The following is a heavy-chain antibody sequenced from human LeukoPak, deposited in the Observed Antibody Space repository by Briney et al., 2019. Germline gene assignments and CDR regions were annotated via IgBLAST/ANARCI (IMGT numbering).Heavy chain of an antibody. CDR3: ARDPPMYYYDSSGYYHPFDY. CDR1: GGSFSGYY. V-gene: IGHV4-34*01. J-gene: IGHJ4*02. D-gene: IGHD3-22*01. Sequence: SETLSLTCAVYGGSFSGYYWSWIRQPPGQGLEWIGEINHSGSTNYNPSLKSRVTITVDTYKNQFSLKLSSVTAADTAVYYCARDPPMYYYDSSGYYHPFDYWGQGTLVTVSS. CDR2: INHSGST.